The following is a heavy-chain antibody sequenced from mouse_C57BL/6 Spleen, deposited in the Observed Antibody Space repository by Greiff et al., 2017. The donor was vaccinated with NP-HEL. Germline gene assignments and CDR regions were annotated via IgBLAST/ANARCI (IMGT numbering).Heavy chain of an antibody. D-gene: IGHD2-4*01. Sequence: VKLMESGPELVKPGASVKISCKASGYTFTDYYINWVKQRPGQGLEWIGWIFPGSGSTYYNEKFKGKATLTVDKSSSTAYMLLSSLTSEDSAVYFCARFYDYDGYFDYWGQGTTLTVSS. J-gene: IGHJ2*01. CDR3: ARFYDYDGYFDY. CDR1: GYTFTDYY. CDR2: IFPGSGST. V-gene: IGHV1-75*01.